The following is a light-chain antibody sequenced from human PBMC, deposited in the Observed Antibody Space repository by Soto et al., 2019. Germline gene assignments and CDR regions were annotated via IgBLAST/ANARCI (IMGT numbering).Light chain of an antibody. J-gene: IGKJ1*01. CDR1: QSVSSSY. V-gene: IGKV3-20*01. CDR2: GAS. Sequence: EIVLTQSPGTMSLSPGERATLSCRASQSVSSSYLAWYQQKPGQAPRLLIYGASSRATGIPDRFSGSGSGTDFTLTMSRLEPEDFAVYYCQQYGSARTFGQGTKGEIK. CDR3: QQYGSART.